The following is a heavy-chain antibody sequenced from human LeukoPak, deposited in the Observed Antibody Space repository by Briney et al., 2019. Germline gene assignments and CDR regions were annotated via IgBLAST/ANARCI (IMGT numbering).Heavy chain of an antibody. CDR3: AKDVESGRSADY. Sequence: PGGSLRLSCAASGFTFSSYSMNWVRQAPGKGLEWVSSISSSSSYIYYADSVKGRFTISRDNAKNSLYLQMNSLRAEDTAVYYCAKDVESGRSADYWGQGTLVTVSS. J-gene: IGHJ4*02. CDR2: ISSSSSYI. CDR1: GFTFSSYS. D-gene: IGHD3-10*01. V-gene: IGHV3-21*04.